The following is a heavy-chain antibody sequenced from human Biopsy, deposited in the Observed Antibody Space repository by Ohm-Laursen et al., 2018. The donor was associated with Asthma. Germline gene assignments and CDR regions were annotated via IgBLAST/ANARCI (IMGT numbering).Heavy chain of an antibody. V-gene: IGHV4-61*01. CDR3: ARVPTTLRYFDL. J-gene: IGHJ2*01. Sequence: SDTLSLTWTVSGGSVSSGSYYWSWIRQPPGKGLAWVSYISYSGSTDYNPSLKSRLTISMDTSKNQFPLKLSSVTAADTAVYYCARVPTTLRYFDLWGRGTLVTVSS. CDR1: GGSVSSGSYY. D-gene: IGHD2-15*01. CDR2: ISYSGST.